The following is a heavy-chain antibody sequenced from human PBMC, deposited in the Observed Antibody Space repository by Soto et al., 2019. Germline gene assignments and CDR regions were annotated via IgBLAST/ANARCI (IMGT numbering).Heavy chain of an antibody. D-gene: IGHD6-13*01. CDR2: TYYGSKWYN. V-gene: IGHV6-1*01. Sequence: SETLSLTCAISGDSVSSNSAAWNWIRQSPSRGLEWLGRTYYGSKWYNDYAVSVKSRITINPDTSKNQFSLQLNSVTPEDTAVYYCARDLGIAAADPYYYYYGMDVWGQGTTVTVSS. CDR1: GDSVSSNSAA. J-gene: IGHJ6*02. CDR3: ARDLGIAAADPYYYYYGMDV.